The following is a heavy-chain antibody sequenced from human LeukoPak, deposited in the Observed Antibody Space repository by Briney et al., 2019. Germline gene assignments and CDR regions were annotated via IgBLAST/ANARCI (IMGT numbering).Heavy chain of an antibody. CDR2: IYTSGST. Sequence: PSQTLSLTCTVSGGSISSGSYYWSWIRQPAGKGLEWIGRIYTSGSTNYNPSLKSRVTISVDTSKNQFSLKLSSVTAADTAVYYCAREVDSMNYYYYYYMDVWGKGTTVTVS. CDR3: AREVDSMNYYYYYYMDV. D-gene: IGHD4-11*01. V-gene: IGHV4-61*02. CDR1: GGSISSGSYY. J-gene: IGHJ6*03.